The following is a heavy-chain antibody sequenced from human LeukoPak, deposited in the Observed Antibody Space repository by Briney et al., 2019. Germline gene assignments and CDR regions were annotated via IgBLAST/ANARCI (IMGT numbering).Heavy chain of an antibody. J-gene: IGHJ3*02. CDR3: AKDYGSGSYYNSAFDI. D-gene: IGHD3-10*01. CDR2: ITEDGSEK. Sequence: GGSLRLSCAASGFIFRNYWMTWVRQAPGKGLEWVANITEDGSEKYYVDSVKGRFTISRDNAKNSLYLQMNSLRAEDTALYYCAKDYGSGSYYNSAFDIWGQGTMVTVSS. CDR1: GFIFRNYW. V-gene: IGHV3-7*03.